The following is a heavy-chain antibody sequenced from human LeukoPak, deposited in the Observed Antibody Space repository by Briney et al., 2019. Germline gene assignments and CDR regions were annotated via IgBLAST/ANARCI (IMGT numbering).Heavy chain of an antibody. CDR2: ISGYNGNT. J-gene: IGHJ3*02. Sequence: ASVKVSCKASGYTFISYGISWVRQAPGQGLEWMGWISGYNGNTKYAQKLQGRVTMTTDTSTSTAYMELRSLRSDDTAVYYCARDTVLQLSPGLEASDIWGQGTMVTVSS. V-gene: IGHV1-18*01. CDR1: GYTFISYG. CDR3: ARDTVLQLSPGLEASDI. D-gene: IGHD1-1*01.